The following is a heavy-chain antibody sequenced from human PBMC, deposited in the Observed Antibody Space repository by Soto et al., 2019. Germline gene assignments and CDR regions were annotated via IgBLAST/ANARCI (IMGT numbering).Heavy chain of an antibody. CDR1: GYTFTSYG. CDR3: ARVGYCSGGSCYSFYYYYGMDV. CDR2: MNPNSGNT. V-gene: IGHV1-8*02. D-gene: IGHD2-15*01. Sequence: ASVKVSCKASGYTFTSYGISWVRQATGQGLEWMGWMNPNSGNTGYAQKFQGRVTMTRNTSISTAYMELSSLRSEDTAVYYCARVGYCSGGSCYSFYYYYGMDVWGQGTTVTVSS. J-gene: IGHJ6*02.